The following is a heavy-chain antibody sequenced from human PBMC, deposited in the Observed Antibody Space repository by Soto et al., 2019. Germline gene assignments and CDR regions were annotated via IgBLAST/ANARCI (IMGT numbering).Heavy chain of an antibody. V-gene: IGHV3-30*18. CDR3: AKDLGCISSSCPFDY. CDR2: ISYDGSNK. CDR1: GFTFSSYG. Sequence: PGGSLRLSCAASGFTFSSYGMHWVRQAPGKGLEWVAVISYDGSNKYYADSVKGRFTISRDNSKNTLYLQMNSLRAEDTAVYYCAKDLGCISSSCPFDYWGQGTLVTVSS. J-gene: IGHJ4*02. D-gene: IGHD6-13*01.